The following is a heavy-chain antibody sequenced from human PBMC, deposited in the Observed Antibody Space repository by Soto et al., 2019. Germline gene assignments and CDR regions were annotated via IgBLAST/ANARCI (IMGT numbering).Heavy chain of an antibody. D-gene: IGHD7-27*01. V-gene: IGHV4-39*01. CDR2: IYYSGSA. J-gene: IGHJ3*02. CDR3: ARPLDAHWAFGI. Sequence: KLLESGPGLVKPSATLSLSCTVSGDSMTISDFLWGWVRQSPGKGLECIGGIYYSGSAYYNPSLGSLTTLSVETSRNQFFLSVTSVTAADTAVYSCARPLDAHWAFGIWGQGKLVTVSS. CDR1: GDSMTISDFL.